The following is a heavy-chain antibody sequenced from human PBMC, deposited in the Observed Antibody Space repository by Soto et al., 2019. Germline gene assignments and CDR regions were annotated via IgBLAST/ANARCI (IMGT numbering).Heavy chain of an antibody. CDR3: ATRADVYYYYGMDV. CDR1: GFTFSSYS. CDR2: ISSSSSYI. V-gene: IGHV3-21*01. J-gene: IGHJ6*02. Sequence: PGGSLRLSCAASGFTFSSYSMNWVRQAPGKELEWVSSISSSSSYIYYADSVKGRFTISRDNAKNSLYLQMNSLRAEDTAVYYCATRADVYYYYGMDVWGQGTTVTVSS.